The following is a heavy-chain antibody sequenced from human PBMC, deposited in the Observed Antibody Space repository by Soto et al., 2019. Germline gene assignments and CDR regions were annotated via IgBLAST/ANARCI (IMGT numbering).Heavy chain of an antibody. V-gene: IGHV5-10-1*01. CDR2: IDPSDSYT. Sequence: PGEALKISCKGSGCSFTSYWISWVRQMPGKGLEWMGRIDPSDSYTNYSPSFQGHVTISADKSISTAYLQWSSLKASDTAMYYCARHFGPYCSSTSCYRKGWFDPWGQGTLVTVSS. J-gene: IGHJ5*02. CDR3: ARHFGPYCSSTSCYRKGWFDP. D-gene: IGHD2-2*01. CDR1: GCSFTSYW.